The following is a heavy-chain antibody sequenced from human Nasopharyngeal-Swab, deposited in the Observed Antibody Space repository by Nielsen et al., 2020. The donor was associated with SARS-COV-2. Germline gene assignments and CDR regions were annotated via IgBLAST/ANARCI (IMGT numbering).Heavy chain of an antibody. CDR1: GYPFTAFY. Sequence: ASVKVSCKTSGYPFTAFYMHSLRQAPGQGLEWMVIINPHDGSPNYAQKFQGRVTMTRDTSTNTVYMELSSLRSDDTVIYYCARVSESGSYYSFDFWGQGTRVTVYS. J-gene: IGHJ4*02. D-gene: IGHD1-26*01. CDR3: ARVSESGSYYSFDF. CDR2: INPHDGSP. V-gene: IGHV1-46*01.